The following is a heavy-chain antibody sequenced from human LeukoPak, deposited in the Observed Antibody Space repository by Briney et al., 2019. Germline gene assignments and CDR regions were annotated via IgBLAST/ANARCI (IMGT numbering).Heavy chain of an antibody. J-gene: IGHJ6*03. Sequence: GGSLRLSCAASGFTFDDYAMHWVRQAPGEGLEWVSLISWDGGSTYYADSVKGRFTISRDNSKNSLYLQMNSLRAEDTALYYCARGYSSSWYRGYYYYMDVWGKGTTVTVSS. D-gene: IGHD6-13*01. V-gene: IGHV3-43D*03. CDR3: ARGYSSSWYRGYYYYMDV. CDR2: ISWDGGST. CDR1: GFTFDDYA.